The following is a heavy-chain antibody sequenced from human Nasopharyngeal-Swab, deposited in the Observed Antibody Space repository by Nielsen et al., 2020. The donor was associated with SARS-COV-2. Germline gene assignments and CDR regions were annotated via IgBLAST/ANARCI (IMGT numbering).Heavy chain of an antibody. J-gene: IGHJ3*01. CDR2: IWYDGSNK. V-gene: IGHV3-33*01. CDR3: AREVIEQAVSDAFDF. Sequence: VRQMPGKGLEWVAVIWYDGSNKYYADSVKGRFTISRDNSKNTLYLQMNSLRAEDTAVYYCAREVIEQAVSDAFDFWGQGTMVTVSS. D-gene: IGHD3-16*02.